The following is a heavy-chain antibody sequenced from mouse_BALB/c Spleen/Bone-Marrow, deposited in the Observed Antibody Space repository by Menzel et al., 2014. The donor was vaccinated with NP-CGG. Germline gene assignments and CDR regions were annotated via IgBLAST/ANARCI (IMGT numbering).Heavy chain of an antibody. Sequence: KLVESGGGLVQPGGSLKLSCAASGFTFSSXTXSWVXQTPXXXXXWVXXISXGGGSTYYPDTVKGRFTISRDNAKNTLYLQMSSLKSEDTAMYYCARRSAATYYFDYWGQGTTLTVSS. V-gene: IGHV5-12-2*01. CDR1: GFTFSSXT. CDR2: ISXGGGST. J-gene: IGHJ2*01. CDR3: ARRSAATYYFDY. D-gene: IGHD1-2*01.